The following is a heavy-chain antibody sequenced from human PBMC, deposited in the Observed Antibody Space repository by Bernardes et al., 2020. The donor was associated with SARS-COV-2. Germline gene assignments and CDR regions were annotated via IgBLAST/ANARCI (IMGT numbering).Heavy chain of an antibody. J-gene: IGHJ3*02. CDR2: FSYSGST. V-gene: IGHV4-39*01. CDR3: ARRQDGYGAFDI. D-gene: IGHD3-22*01. Sequence: SETLSLTCSVAGVSISTSGDYWGWIRQPPGKGLEWVASFSYSGSTSYNPSLNSRATLSVDTSKNQFSLNLNSVTATDTAVYYCARRQDGYGAFDIWGQGTLVTVSS. CDR1: GVSISTSGDY.